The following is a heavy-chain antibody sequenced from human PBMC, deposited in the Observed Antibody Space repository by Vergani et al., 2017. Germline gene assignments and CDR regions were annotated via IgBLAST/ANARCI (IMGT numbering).Heavy chain of an antibody. CDR2: ISGSGGST. D-gene: IGHD3-22*01. CDR3: AKDHYDSSAV. V-gene: IGHV3-23*04. J-gene: IGHJ6*04. Sequence: VQLVESGGGVVQRGGSLRLSCAASGFTFNHYAMNWVRQAPGKGLEWVSGISGSGGSTYYAGSVKGRFTISRDSSKNTLYLQMNSLSAGDTAVYYCAKDHYDSSAVWGKGTTVTVSS. CDR1: GFTFNHYA.